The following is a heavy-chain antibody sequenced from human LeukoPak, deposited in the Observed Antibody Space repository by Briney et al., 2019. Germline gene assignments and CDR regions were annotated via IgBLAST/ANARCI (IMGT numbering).Heavy chain of an antibody. J-gene: IGHJ4*02. CDR2: IYYSGSS. CDR1: GDSISSSSYY. Sequence: PSETLSLTCTVSGDSISSSSYYWGWIRQPPGKGLEWIGSIYYSGSSYYNPSLKSRVTISVDTSKNQFSLKLSSVTAADTAVYYCARHVQKYSSPPDYWGQGTLVTVSS. CDR3: ARHVQKYSSPPDY. V-gene: IGHV4-39*01. D-gene: IGHD6-6*01.